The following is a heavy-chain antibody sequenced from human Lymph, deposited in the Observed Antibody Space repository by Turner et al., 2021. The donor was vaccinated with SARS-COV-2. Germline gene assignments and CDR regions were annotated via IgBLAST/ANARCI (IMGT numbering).Heavy chain of an antibody. D-gene: IGHD2-15*01. J-gene: IGHJ4*02. CDR2: IYHSGST. V-gene: IGHV4-4*02. CDR3: STKYCSGGRCSYFDY. CDR1: GGSISSSNW. Sequence: QVKLKESGPGLVKPSGTLSLTCAVSGGSISSSNWWSWVRQPPGKGLEWIEDIYHSGSTNYNPSLKSRVTISVDKSNNQFSLKLSSVSAADTAVYNCSTKYCSGGRCSYFDYWGQGTLVTVSS.